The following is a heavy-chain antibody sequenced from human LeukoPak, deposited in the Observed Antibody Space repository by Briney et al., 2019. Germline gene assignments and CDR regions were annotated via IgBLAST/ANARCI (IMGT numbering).Heavy chain of an antibody. CDR2: MNPNSGNT. J-gene: IGHJ6*03. CDR3: ARGRGDTAMVRDYYYYMVV. D-gene: IGHD5-18*01. Sequence: ASVKVSCKASGYTFTSYDINWVRQATGQGLEWMGWMNPNSGNTGYAQKFQGRVTMTRNTSISTAYMELSSLRSEDTAVYYCARGRGDTAMVRDYYYYMVVWGKGTTVTVSS. CDR1: GYTFTSYD. V-gene: IGHV1-8*01.